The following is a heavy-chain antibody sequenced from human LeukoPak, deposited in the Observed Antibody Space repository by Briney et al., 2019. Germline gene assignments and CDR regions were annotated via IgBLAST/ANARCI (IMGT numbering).Heavy chain of an antibody. CDR3: ARDLSSTPLKKLDY. V-gene: IGHV7-4-1*02. Sequence: ASVKVSCKASGYTFTSYAMNWVRQAPGQGLEWMGWINTNTGNPTYAQGFTGRFVFSLDTSVSTAYLQISSLKAEDTAVYYCARDLSSTPLKKLDYWGQGTLVTVSS. CDR2: INTNTGNP. D-gene: IGHD3-10*01. CDR1: GYTFTSYA. J-gene: IGHJ4*02.